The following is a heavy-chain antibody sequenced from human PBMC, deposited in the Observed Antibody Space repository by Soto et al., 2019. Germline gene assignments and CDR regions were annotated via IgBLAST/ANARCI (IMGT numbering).Heavy chain of an antibody. D-gene: IGHD3-10*01. CDR1: GYTFTSYE. CDR2: MNPKNGYT. V-gene: IGHV1-8*01. Sequence: QVQLVQSGAEVKKPGASVKVSCKASGYTFTSYEIIWVRQATGQGLEWMGWMNPKNGYTDYAHKFQGKFTMTRSTSISTAYLEVSRLRSEDTAVYYCARLYYFGSGSYAVKYYYSGLDVWGQGTTVTVSS. CDR3: ARLYYFGSGSYAVKYYYSGLDV. J-gene: IGHJ6*02.